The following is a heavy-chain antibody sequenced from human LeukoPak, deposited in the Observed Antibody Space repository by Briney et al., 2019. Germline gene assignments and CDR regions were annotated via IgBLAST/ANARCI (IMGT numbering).Heavy chain of an antibody. D-gene: IGHD2/OR15-2a*01. J-gene: IGHJ4*02. CDR2: IKQDGSEK. CDR1: GFTFSSYW. CDR3: AKDLLKDGDY. V-gene: IGHV3-7*03. Sequence: GGSLRLSCAASGFTFSSYWMNWVRQAPGKGLEWVANIKQDGSEKYYVDSVKGRFTISRDNSKNTLYLQMNSLRAEDTAVYYCAKDLLKDGDYWGQGTLVTVSS.